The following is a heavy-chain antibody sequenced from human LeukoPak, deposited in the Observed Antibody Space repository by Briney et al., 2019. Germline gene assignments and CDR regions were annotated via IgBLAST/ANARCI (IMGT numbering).Heavy chain of an antibody. CDR2: ISGSGGST. J-gene: IGHJ4*02. V-gene: IGHV3-23*01. Sequence: GGSLRLSCAASGFTFSSYAMSWVRQAPGKGLEWVSAISGSGGSTYYADSVKGRFTNSRDNSKNTLSLQMNSLRAEDTAVYYCAKPPRYSSSWYYFDYWGQGTLVTVSS. CDR3: AKPPRYSSSWYYFDY. D-gene: IGHD6-13*01. CDR1: GFTFSSYA.